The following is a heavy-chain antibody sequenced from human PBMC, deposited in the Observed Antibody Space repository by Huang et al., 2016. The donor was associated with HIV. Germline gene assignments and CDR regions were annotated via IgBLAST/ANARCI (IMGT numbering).Heavy chain of an antibody. V-gene: IGHV1-18*01. Sequence: QVQLVQSGAEVKKPGASVKVSCKASGYIFSSFGISWVRQAPGPGLEWVGWISVYNGNTKFAQKFQGRLTMTTDTSTSTAYMELRSLRSDDTAVYYCARGGGIQLWLLGYYYMDVWGNGTTVTVSS. CDR1: GYIFSSFG. CDR2: ISVYNGNT. CDR3: ARGGGIQLWLLGYYYMDV. D-gene: IGHD5-18*01. J-gene: IGHJ6*03.